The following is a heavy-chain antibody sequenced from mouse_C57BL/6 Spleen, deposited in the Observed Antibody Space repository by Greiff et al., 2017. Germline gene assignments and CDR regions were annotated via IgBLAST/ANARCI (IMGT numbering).Heavy chain of an antibody. CDR2: IDPSDSET. CDR1: GYTFTSYW. D-gene: IGHD1-1*01. J-gene: IGHJ2*01. Sequence: QVQLQQPGAELVRPGSSVKLSCKASGYTFTSYWMHWVKQRPIQGLEWIGNIDPSDSETHYNQKFKDKATLTVDKSSSTAYMQLSSLASEDSAVYYCARGNYYRSSYVYYFDYWGQGTTLTVSS. V-gene: IGHV1-52*01. CDR3: ARGNYYRSSYVYYFDY.